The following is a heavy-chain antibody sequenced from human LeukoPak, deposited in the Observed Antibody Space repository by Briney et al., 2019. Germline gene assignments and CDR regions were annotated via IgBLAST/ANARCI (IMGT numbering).Heavy chain of an antibody. CDR3: AQRQGPMSGTYDYFDP. CDR2: IHSNGYT. V-gene: IGHV4-4*09. Sequence: PSEPLSLPCTVSGGSISGYYWTWIRQPPGQGLEWIAYIHSNGYTNYNPSLRSRVTISVDPSKNQFSLTVTPVTAADTAIYYCAQRQGPMSGTYDYFDPWGQGALVTVSS. CDR1: GGSISGYY. J-gene: IGHJ5*02. D-gene: IGHD1-26*01.